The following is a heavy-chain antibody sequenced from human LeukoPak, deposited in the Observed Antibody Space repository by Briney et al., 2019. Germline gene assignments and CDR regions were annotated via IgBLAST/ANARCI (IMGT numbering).Heavy chain of an antibody. CDR2: INPDSGDT. CDR3: ARGYYDSSDFEYFQH. CDR1: GYSFTGYY. Sequence: ASVKVSCKASGYSFTGYYMHWVRQAPGQGLEWMGWINPDSGDTNFAQNFQGRVTMTRDTSISTVYMELSRLRSDDTAVFYCARGYYDSSDFEYFQHWGQGTLVTVSS. J-gene: IGHJ1*01. D-gene: IGHD3-22*01. V-gene: IGHV1-2*02.